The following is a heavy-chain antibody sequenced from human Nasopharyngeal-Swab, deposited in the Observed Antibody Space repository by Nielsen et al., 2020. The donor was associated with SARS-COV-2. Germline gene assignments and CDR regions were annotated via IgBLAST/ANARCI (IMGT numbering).Heavy chain of an antibody. J-gene: IGHJ5*02. Sequence: WVRQAPGQRLEWMGWINAGNGNTKYSQKCQGRVTITRDTSASTAYRELSSLRSEDTAVYYCANSTSSSSLRWFDPWGQGTLVTVSS. D-gene: IGHD6-13*01. V-gene: IGHV1-3*01. CDR2: INAGNGNT. CDR3: ANSTSSSSLRWFDP.